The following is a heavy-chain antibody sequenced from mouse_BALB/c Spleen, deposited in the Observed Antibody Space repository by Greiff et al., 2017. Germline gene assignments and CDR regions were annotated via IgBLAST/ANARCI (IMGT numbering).Heavy chain of an antibody. J-gene: IGHJ3*01. D-gene: IGHD2-1*01. CDR1: GFTFSSYG. V-gene: IGHV5-6*01. CDR2: ISSGGSYT. Sequence: EVQLQQSGGDLVKPGGSLKLSCAASGFTFSSYGMSWVRQTPDKRLEWVATISSGGSYTYYPDSVKGRFTISRDNAKNTLYLQMSSLKSEDTAMYYCARHFGNYSAWFAYWGQGTLVTVSA. CDR3: ARHFGNYSAWFAY.